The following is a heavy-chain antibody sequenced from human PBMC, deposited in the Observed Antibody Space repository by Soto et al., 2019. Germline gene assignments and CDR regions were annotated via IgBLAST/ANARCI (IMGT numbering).Heavy chain of an antibody. V-gene: IGHV1-69*01. CDR2: FIPIFGTE. J-gene: IGHJ4*02. D-gene: IGHD3-22*01. CDR1: GGTFSSFA. Sequence: QVQLVQSGAEVKKPGSSVKVSCKASGGTFSSFAISWVGQAPGQGLAWMGGFIPIFGTENYAQKFQGRVTITADESTSTAYMELSSLRSEDTAVYYCARDWGTFGYYDSSGYFDYWGQGTLVTVSS. CDR3: ARDWGTFGYYDSSGYFDY.